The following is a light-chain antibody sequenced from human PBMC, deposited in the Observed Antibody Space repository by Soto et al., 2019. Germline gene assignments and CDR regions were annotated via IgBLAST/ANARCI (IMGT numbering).Light chain of an antibody. CDR3: QQYTRYPLT. CDR2: EAS. J-gene: IGKJ4*01. Sequence: DIQMTQSPSTLSASVGDRLIITCRASHSIHHRVAWYQQKPGKAPNLLIYEASSLESGVPSRCSGSGSGTEFTLTISSRQPADFASFYCQQYTRYPLTFGGGTKVDI. V-gene: IGKV1-5*03. CDR1: HSIHHR.